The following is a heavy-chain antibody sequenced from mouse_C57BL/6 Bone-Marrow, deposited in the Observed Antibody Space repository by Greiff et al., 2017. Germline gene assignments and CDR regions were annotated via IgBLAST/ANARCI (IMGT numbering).Heavy chain of an antibody. CDR1: GYTFTSYW. Sequence: VKQSCKASGYTFTSYWMHWVKQRPIQGLEWIGNIDPSDSETHYNQKFKDKATLTVDKSSSTAYMQLSSLTSEDSAVYYCARSAFYSNYEAYWGQGTLVTVSA. D-gene: IGHD2-5*01. CDR2: IDPSDSET. V-gene: IGHV1-52*01. CDR3: ARSAFYSNYEAY. J-gene: IGHJ3*01.